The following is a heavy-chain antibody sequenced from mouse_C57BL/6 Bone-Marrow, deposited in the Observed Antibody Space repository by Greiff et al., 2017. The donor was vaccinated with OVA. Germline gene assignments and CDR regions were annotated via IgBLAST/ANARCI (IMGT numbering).Heavy chain of an antibody. CDR3: ARDKDYSNDYYAMDY. CDR2: ISDGGSYT. J-gene: IGHJ4*01. Sequence: EVMLVESGGGLVKPGGSLKLSCAASGFTFSSYAMSWVRQTPEKRLEWVATISDGGSYTYYPDNVKGRFTISRDNAKNNLYLQMSHLKSEDTAMYYCARDKDYSNDYYAMDYWGQGTSVTVSS. CDR1: GFTFSSYA. D-gene: IGHD2-5*01. V-gene: IGHV5-4*01.